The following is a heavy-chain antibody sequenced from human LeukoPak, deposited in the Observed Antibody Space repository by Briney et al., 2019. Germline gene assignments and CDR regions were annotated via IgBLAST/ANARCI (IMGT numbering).Heavy chain of an antibody. Sequence: GGSLRLSCAASGFMFSSNWMSWVRQAPGKGLEWVSLIYSGGTTYYADSVKGRFTISRDNSKNTLYLQMNSLRAEDTAVYYCARRGDGGRSFDLWGQGTLVTVSS. J-gene: IGHJ4*02. CDR1: GFMFSSNW. D-gene: IGHD4-23*01. CDR2: IYSGGTT. CDR3: ARRGDGGRSFDL. V-gene: IGHV3-53*01.